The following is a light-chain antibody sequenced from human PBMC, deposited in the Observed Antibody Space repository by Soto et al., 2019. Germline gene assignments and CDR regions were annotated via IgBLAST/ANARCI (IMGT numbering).Light chain of an antibody. CDR2: DAS. J-gene: IGKJ4*01. CDR3: EQYGSTPLT. V-gene: IGKV3-20*01. CDR1: QSVGNNY. Sequence: EIVLTQSPGTLSLSAGERATLSCRASQSVGNNYLAWYQQKPGQAPRSLIYDASSRATGIPDRFSGSGSGTDFTLTISRLEPEDFAVYYCEQYGSTPLTFGGGTKVEIK.